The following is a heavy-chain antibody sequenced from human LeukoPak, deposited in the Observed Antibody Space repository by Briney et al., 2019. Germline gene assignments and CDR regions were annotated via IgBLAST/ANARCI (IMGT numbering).Heavy chain of an antibody. Sequence: PSETLSIPRTGSGVYIGSYFWSWIRQPPGKGLEGMVYIYYTGSTDYNPSLKSRATISVDTSKNQFSLKLSSVTAADTAVYYCARSFSGRGDAFDIWGQGTMVTVSS. CDR2: IYYTGST. D-gene: IGHD6-19*01. CDR1: GVYIGSYF. CDR3: ARSFSGRGDAFDI. J-gene: IGHJ3*02. V-gene: IGHV4-59*01.